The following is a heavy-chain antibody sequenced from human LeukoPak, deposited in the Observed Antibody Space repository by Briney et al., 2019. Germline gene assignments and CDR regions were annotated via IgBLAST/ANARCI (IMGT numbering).Heavy chain of an antibody. V-gene: IGHV4-34*01. J-gene: IGHJ4*02. CDR3: ARGDRGSYY. Sequence: SETLSLTCAVYGGSFIGYYWSWIRQPPGKGLEWIGEINHSGSTNYNPSLKSRVTISVDTSKNQFSLKLSSATAADTAVYYCARGDRGSYYWGQGTLVTVSS. D-gene: IGHD1-26*01. CDR2: INHSGST. CDR1: GGSFIGYY.